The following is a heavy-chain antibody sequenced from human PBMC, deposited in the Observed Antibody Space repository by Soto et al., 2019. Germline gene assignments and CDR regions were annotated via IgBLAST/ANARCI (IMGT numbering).Heavy chain of an antibody. J-gene: IGHJ4*02. CDR2: IYYSGDT. CDR1: GGSISSSGYY. D-gene: IGHD3-10*01. V-gene: IGHV4-39*02. Sequence: QLQLQESGPGLVKPSETLSLTCTVSGGSISSSGYYWGWIRQPPGKGLEWIGSIYYSGDTYFYPSLRSRVTISLDTSKHHFSLKLSSVTAADTAMYCCVRGGRYYMQEMDSFDYWGQGTLVTVSS. CDR3: VRGGRYYMQEMDSFDY.